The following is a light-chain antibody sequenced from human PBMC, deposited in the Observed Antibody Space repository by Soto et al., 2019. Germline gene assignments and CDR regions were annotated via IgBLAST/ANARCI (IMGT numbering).Light chain of an antibody. CDR3: QQRSNWPPD. J-gene: IGKJ3*01. Sequence: EIVLPQSPAPLSLSPGERSTLSCRASQSVSSYLAWYQQKPGQAPRLLIYDASNRATGIPARFSGSGSGTDFTLTISSLEPEDFAVYYCQQRSNWPPDFGPGTKVDVK. CDR1: QSVSSY. V-gene: IGKV3-11*01. CDR2: DAS.